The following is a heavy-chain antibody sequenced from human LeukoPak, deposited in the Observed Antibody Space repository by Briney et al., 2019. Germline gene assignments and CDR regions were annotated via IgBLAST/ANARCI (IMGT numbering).Heavy chain of an antibody. J-gene: IGHJ4*02. CDR3: ARDPILGSSWYKNDY. CDR2: ISAYNGNT. Sequence: GASVKVSCKASGYTFTSYGISWVRQAPGQGLEWMGWISAYNGNTNYAQKLQGRVTMTTDTSTSTAYMELRSLRSDDTAVYYCARDPILGSSWYKNDYWGQGTLVTVSS. V-gene: IGHV1-18*01. D-gene: IGHD6-13*01. CDR1: GYTFTSYG.